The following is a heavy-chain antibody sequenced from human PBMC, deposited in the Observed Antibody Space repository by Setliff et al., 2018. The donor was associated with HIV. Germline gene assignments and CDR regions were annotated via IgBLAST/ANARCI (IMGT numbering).Heavy chain of an antibody. D-gene: IGHD3-10*01. CDR2: ISSSGNTI. CDR3: ARDQVANYYGSGIDY. Sequence: GGSLRLSCAASGFTFSTYTMNWVRQAPGKGLEWVSYISSSGNTIYYADSVKGRFTISRDNAKNTLYLQMNSLRTEDTAVYYCARDQVANYYGSGIDYWGQGTLVTVSS. CDR1: GFTFSTYT. V-gene: IGHV3-48*04. J-gene: IGHJ4*02.